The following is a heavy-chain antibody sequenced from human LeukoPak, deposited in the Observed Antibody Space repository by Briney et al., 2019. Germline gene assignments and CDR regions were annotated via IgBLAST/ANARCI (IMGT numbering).Heavy chain of an antibody. D-gene: IGHD3-9*01. J-gene: IGHJ6*03. Sequence: ASVKVSCKVSGYTLTELSMYWVRQAPGKGFEWMGAFDPEDGETIYAQKFQDRVTMTEDTSTDTAYMELSSLRSDDTAVYYCARDPRLPNYDILTGYYMDVWGKGTTVTISS. CDR1: GYTLTELS. CDR2: FDPEDGET. V-gene: IGHV1-24*01. CDR3: ARDPRLPNYDILTGYYMDV.